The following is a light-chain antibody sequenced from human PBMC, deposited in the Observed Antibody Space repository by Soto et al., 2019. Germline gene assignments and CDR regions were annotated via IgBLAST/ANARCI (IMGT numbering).Light chain of an antibody. J-gene: IGKJ2*01. CDR1: HNISSH. V-gene: IGKV1-39*01. Sequence: DIQMTPSPSSLSAFIGDRVTITCWTSHNISSHLNWYHQKPGKAPNLLIYAASSLQSGVPSGFSGSGSGTYFTLTITSLQPDDFATYYGQQSFSIPYTFGQGTKLQIK. CDR2: AAS. CDR3: QQSFSIPYT.